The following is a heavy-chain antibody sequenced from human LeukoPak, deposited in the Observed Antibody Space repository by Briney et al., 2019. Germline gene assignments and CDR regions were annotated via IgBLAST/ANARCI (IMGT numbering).Heavy chain of an antibody. CDR1: GFTFSSYG. CDR3: ARTPRYSAGDYHFDY. J-gene: IGHJ4*02. Sequence: GGSLRLSCAASGFTFSSYGMHWVRQASGKGLEWVAFIRYDGSNKYYADSVKGRFTISRDNSKNTLYLQMNSLRAEDTAVYYCARTPRYSAGDYHFDYWGQGTLVTVSS. CDR2: IRYDGSNK. V-gene: IGHV3-30*02. D-gene: IGHD4-17*01.